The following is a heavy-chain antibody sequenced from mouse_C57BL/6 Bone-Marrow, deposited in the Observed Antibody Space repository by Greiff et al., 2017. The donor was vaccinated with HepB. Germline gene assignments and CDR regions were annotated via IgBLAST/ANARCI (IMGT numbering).Heavy chain of an antibody. V-gene: IGHV1-59*01. CDR2: IDPSDSYT. Sequence: QLQQPGAELVRPGTSVQLSCKASGYTFTSYWMHWVKQRPGQGLEWIGVIDPSDSYTNYNQKFKGKATLTVDTSSSTAYMQLSSLTSEDSAVYYCARLHYDYDRFAYWGQGTLVTVSA. CDR1: GYTFTSYW. D-gene: IGHD2-4*01. J-gene: IGHJ3*01. CDR3: ARLHYDYDRFAY.